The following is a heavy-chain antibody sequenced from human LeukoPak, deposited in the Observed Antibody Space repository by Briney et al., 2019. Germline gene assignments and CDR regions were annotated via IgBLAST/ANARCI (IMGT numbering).Heavy chain of an antibody. J-gene: IGHJ4*02. CDR1: GYTFTIYG. D-gene: IGHD1-7*01. CDR2: ISAYNGNT. CDR3: ARAGEFNWNYPWDLDY. V-gene: IGHV1-18*01. Sequence: ASVTVSFTCSGYTFTIYGISWVRQAPGQGQERMGWISAYNGNTNYEQKLQGRVTMTTDTSTSTAYMELRSLRSDDTAVYYCARAGEFNWNYPWDLDYWGQGTLVTVSS.